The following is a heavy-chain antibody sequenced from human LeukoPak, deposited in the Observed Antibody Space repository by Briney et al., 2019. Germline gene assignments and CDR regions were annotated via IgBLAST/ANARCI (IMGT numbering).Heavy chain of an antibody. Sequence: SETLSLTCAVSGYSISSGYYWGWIRQPPGKGLEWIGSIYHSGSTYHNPSLKSRVTISVDTSKNQFSLKLSSVTAADTAVYYCARGMLGELSLYREWFDPWGQGTLVTVSS. CDR2: IYHSGST. V-gene: IGHV4-38-2*01. D-gene: IGHD3-16*02. CDR3: ARGMLGELSLYREWFDP. J-gene: IGHJ5*02. CDR1: GYSISSGYY.